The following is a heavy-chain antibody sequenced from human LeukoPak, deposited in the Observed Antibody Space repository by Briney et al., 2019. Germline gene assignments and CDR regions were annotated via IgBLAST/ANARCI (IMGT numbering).Heavy chain of an antibody. Sequence: SVKVSCKASGGTFSSYAISWVRQAPGQGLEWMGGIVPIFGTANYAQKFQGRVTITTDESTSTAYMELSSLRSEDTAVYYCARDRSETYYYDSSGYYGAYNWFDPWGQGTLVTVSS. V-gene: IGHV1-69*05. CDR2: IVPIFGTA. CDR1: GGTFSSYA. CDR3: ARDRSETYYYDSSGYYGAYNWFDP. J-gene: IGHJ5*02. D-gene: IGHD3-22*01.